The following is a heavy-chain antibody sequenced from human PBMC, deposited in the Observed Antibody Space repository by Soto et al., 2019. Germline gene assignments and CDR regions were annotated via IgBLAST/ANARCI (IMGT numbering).Heavy chain of an antibody. D-gene: IGHD2-15*01. CDR1: GFSFDDYA. CDR2: ISWNSGSI. CDR3: AKDPEVDCEGGSCSPN. Sequence: EVQLVESGGGLVQAGRSLRLSCAASGFSFDDYAMHWVRLAPGKGPEWVSGISWNSGSIGYADSVKGRFTISRDNAKNYLYLQMNSLRVEDTAMYYCAKDPEVDCEGGSCSPNWGPGTRVTVSP. V-gene: IGHV3-9*01. J-gene: IGHJ4*02.